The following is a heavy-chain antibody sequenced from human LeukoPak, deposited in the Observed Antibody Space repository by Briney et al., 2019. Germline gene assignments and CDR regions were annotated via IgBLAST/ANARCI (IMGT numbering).Heavy chain of an antibody. V-gene: IGHV4-59*08. J-gene: IGHJ4*02. CDR1: GDSISSYH. Sequence: SETLSLTCTVSGDSISSYHWSWIRQPPGKGLEWIGYIYYDGSTKYNPSLKSRVTISVDTSKNQFSLKLSSVTAADTAVYYCARRELAYYFDYWGQGTLVTVSS. CDR2: IYYDGST. CDR3: ARRELAYYFDY. D-gene: IGHD3-10*01.